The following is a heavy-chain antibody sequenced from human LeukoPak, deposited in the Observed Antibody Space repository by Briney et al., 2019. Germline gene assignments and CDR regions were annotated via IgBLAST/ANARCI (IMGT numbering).Heavy chain of an antibody. Sequence: ASVKVSCKASGYTFTGYYMHWVRQAPGQGLEWMGWINPNRGGTNYAQKFQGRVTMTRDTSISTAYMELSRLRSDDTAVYYCARDRWFGELFAAPAGTWGQGTLVTVSS. CDR1: GYTFTGYY. CDR2: INPNRGGT. D-gene: IGHD3-10*01. V-gene: IGHV1-2*02. CDR3: ARDRWFGELFAAPAGT. J-gene: IGHJ5*02.